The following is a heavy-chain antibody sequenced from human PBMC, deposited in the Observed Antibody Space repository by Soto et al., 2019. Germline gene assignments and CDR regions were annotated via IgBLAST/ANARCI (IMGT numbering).Heavy chain of an antibody. V-gene: IGHV4-38-2*01. CDR2: TYYGASS. J-gene: IGHJ4*02. D-gene: IGHD6-13*01. Sequence: SETLSLTCAVSGYSISSGYYWGCIRQPPGKGLEWLGTTYYGASSYYNPSLRNRNTILLDASTNQLSLKLSSVTAADTAVYFCVRVAGSASWYETDSWGQGILVTVSS. CDR1: GYSISSGYY. CDR3: VRVAGSASWYETDS.